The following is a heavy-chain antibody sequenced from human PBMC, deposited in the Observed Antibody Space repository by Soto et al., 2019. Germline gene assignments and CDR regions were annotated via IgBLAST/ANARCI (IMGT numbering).Heavy chain of an antibody. J-gene: IGHJ6*02. CDR2: ISAYNGNT. CDR3: ARVTGSGYSYYYGMDV. D-gene: IGHD3-3*01. CDR1: GYTFTSYG. V-gene: IGHV1-18*01. Sequence: QVQLVQSGAEVKKPGASVKVSCKASGYTFTSYGISWVRQAPGQGLEWMGWISAYNGNTNYAQKRQGRVTMTTDTSTSTAYVELRSLRSDDTAVYYCARVTGSGYSYYYGMDVWGQGTAVTVSS.